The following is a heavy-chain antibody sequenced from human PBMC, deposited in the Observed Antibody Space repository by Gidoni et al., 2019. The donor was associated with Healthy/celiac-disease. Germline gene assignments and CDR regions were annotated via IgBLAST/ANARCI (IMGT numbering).Heavy chain of an antibody. J-gene: IGHJ3*02. CDR3: AKEYCSGGSCYGAFDI. V-gene: IGHV3-23*01. D-gene: IGHD2-15*01. CDR1: GFTVSSYA. CDR2: ISGSGGST. Sequence: EVQLLESGGGLVQPGGSLSLSCAASGFTVSSYALSWVRQAPGKGLEWVSAISGSGGSTYYADSVKGRFTISSDNSKNTRYLQMNSLRAEDTAVYYCAKEYCSGGSCYGAFDIWGQGTMVTVSS.